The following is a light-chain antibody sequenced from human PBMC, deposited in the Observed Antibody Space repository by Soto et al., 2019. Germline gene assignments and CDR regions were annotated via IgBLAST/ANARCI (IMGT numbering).Light chain of an antibody. J-gene: IGKJ1*01. CDR3: QQDGSSPT. CDR2: DVS. V-gene: IGKV3-20*01. Sequence: EIVLTQSPGTLSLSPGERATLSCRSSQSVSSNYLAWYQQKPDQAPRLVIYDVSGRATGIPDRFSGSGSGTDFTLTISRLEPEDFPVYYYQQDGSSPTFGQGNKVEIK. CDR1: QSVSSNY.